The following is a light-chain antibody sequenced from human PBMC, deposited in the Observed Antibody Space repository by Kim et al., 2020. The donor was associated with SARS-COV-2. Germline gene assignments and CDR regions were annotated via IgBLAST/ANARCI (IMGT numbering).Light chain of an antibody. Sequence: EIVLTQSPATLSLSPGERATLSCRASQSVSSYLAWYQQKPGQAPSLLIYDASNRATGIPARFSGSGSETDFTLTISSLEPEDFALYYCQQRSNWPPTFGQGTKLEI. CDR3: QQRSNWPPT. CDR1: QSVSSY. J-gene: IGKJ2*01. V-gene: IGKV3-11*01. CDR2: DAS.